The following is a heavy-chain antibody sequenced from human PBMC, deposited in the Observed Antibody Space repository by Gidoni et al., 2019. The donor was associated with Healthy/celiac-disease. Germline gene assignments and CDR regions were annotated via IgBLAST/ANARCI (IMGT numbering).Heavy chain of an antibody. D-gene: IGHD6-13*01. J-gene: IGHJ4*02. Sequence: QVTLKESGPVLVKPTETLTLTCTVSGFSLSNARMGVSWIRQPPGKALEWLAHIFSNDEKSYSTSLKSRLTISKDTSKSQVVLTMTNMDPVDTATYYCARINRGAAAGTLEYWGQGTLVTVSS. CDR1: GFSLSNARMG. CDR2: IFSNDEK. V-gene: IGHV2-26*01. CDR3: ARINRGAAAGTLEY.